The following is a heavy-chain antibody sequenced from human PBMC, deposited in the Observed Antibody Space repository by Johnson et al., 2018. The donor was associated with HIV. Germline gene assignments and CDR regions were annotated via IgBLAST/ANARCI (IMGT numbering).Heavy chain of an antibody. CDR3: AKAHGFGEFMIAFDI. Sequence: VQLVESGGGLVQPGGSLRLSCAASGFSISSNYMSWIRQAPGKGLEWVAFIRYDGSNKYYADSVKGRFTISRDNSKNTLYLQMNSLRAEDTAVYYCAKAHGFGEFMIAFDIWGQGAMVTVSS. CDR1: GFSISSNY. V-gene: IGHV3-30*02. CDR2: IRYDGSNK. D-gene: IGHD3-10*01. J-gene: IGHJ3*02.